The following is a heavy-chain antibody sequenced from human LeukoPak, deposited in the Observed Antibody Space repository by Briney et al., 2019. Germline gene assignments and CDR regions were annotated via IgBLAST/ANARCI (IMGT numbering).Heavy chain of an antibody. CDR1: GYTFTSYG. V-gene: IGHV1-18*01. CDR3: ARDLTTVTFDAFDI. D-gene: IGHD4-17*01. CDR2: TSAYNGNT. J-gene: IGHJ3*02. Sequence: ASVKVSCKASGYTFTSYGLSWVRQAPGQGLEWMGWTSAYNGNTKYAQKLQGRVTMTTDTSTSTAYMELRSLRSDDTAVYYCARDLTTVTFDAFDIWGQGTMVTVSS.